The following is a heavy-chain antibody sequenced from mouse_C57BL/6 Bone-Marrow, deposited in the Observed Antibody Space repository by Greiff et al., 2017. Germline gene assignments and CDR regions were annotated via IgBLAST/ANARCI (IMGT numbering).Heavy chain of an antibody. J-gene: IGHJ3*01. D-gene: IGHD2-3*01. CDR3: ARGDGYYSWFAY. Sequence: EVHLQQSGPELVKPGDSVKISCKASGYSFTGYFMNWVMQSHGKSLEWIGRINPYNGDTFYNQKFKGKATLTVDKSSSTAHMELRSLTSDDSAVYYCARGDGYYSWFAYWGQGTLVTFSA. CDR2: INPYNGDT. V-gene: IGHV1-20*01. CDR1: GYSFTGYF.